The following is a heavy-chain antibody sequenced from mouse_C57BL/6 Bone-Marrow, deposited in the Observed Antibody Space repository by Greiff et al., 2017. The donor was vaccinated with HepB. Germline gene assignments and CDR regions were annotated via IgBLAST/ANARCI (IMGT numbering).Heavy chain of an antibody. Sequence: QVQLQQSGPGLVQPSPSLSITCTVSGFSLTSYGVHWVRQSPGKGLEWLGVIWSGGSTDYNAAFISRLCISKDNSKSQVFFKMNSLQADDTAIDYWARGLRRLIAMDYWGQGTSVTVSS. V-gene: IGHV2-2*01. CDR3: ARGLRRLIAMDY. J-gene: IGHJ4*01. CDR1: GFSLTSYG. CDR2: IWSGGST. D-gene: IGHD2-2*01.